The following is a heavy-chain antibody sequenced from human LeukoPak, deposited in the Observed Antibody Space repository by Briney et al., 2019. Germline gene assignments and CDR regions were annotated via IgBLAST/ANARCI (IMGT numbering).Heavy chain of an antibody. CDR1: GGSFSGYY. D-gene: IGHD3-10*01. V-gene: IGHV4-34*01. Sequence: SETLSLTCAVHGGSFSGYYWSWIRQPPGKGLEWIGEINHSGSTNYNPSLKSRVTISVDTSKNQFSLKLSSVTAADTAVYYCASLPLYYYGSGFFDYWGQGTLVTVSS. J-gene: IGHJ4*02. CDR3: ASLPLYYYGSGFFDY. CDR2: INHSGST.